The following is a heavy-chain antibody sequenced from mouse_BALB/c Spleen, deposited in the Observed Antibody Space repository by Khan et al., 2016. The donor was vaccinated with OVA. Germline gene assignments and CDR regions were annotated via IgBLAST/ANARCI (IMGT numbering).Heavy chain of an antibody. CDR1: GFSLTTYG. J-gene: IGHJ3*01. D-gene: IGHD2-4*01. Sequence: QSGPGLVQPSQSLPITCTVSGFSLTTYGVHWVRQSPGKGLEWLGMIWSGGSTDYNAAFISRLSISKDNSKSQVFFKMDSLQANDTAIYYCARNYDYDEGLAYWGQETLVTDSA. CDR2: IWSGGST. V-gene: IGHV2-2*02. CDR3: ARNYDYDEGLAY.